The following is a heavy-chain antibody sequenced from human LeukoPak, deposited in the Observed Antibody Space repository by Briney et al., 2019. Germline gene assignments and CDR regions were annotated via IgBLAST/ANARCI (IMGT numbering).Heavy chain of an antibody. Sequence: PGGSLRLSCAASGFTFSSYAMSWVRQAPGKGLEWVSAISGSGGSTYYADSVKGRFTISRDNSKNTLYLQMNSLRAEDTAVYYCARDRRYNWNYRNAFDIWGQGTMVTVSS. CDR3: ARDRRYNWNYRNAFDI. CDR1: GFTFSSYA. J-gene: IGHJ3*02. V-gene: IGHV3-23*01. CDR2: ISGSGGST. D-gene: IGHD1-7*01.